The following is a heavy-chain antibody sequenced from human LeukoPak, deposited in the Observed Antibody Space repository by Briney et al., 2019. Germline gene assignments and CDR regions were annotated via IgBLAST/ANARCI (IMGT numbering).Heavy chain of an antibody. J-gene: IGHJ4*02. CDR1: GYTFTSYY. V-gene: IGHV1-46*01. CDR3: ARYWGRYCSGGSCYSGYFDY. D-gene: IGHD2-15*01. Sequence: ASVKVSCKASGYTFTSYYMHWVRQAPGQGLEWMGIINPSGGSTSYAQKFQGRVTMTRDTSTSTVYMELSSLRSEDTAVYYCARYWGRYCSGGSCYSGYFDYWGQGTLVTVSS. CDR2: INPSGGST.